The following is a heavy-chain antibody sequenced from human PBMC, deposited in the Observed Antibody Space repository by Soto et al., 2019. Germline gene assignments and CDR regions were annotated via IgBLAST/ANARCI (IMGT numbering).Heavy chain of an antibody. J-gene: IGHJ6*03. CDR2: INHSGST. CDR1: GGSFSGYY. Sequence: QVQLQQWGAGLLKPSETLSLTCAVYGGSFSGYYWSWIRQPPGKGLEWIGEINHSGSTNYNPSLLSRAPISVDTHKNQFSQKLGSVTTAETAVYYCARAQGYGFRNYYYMDVWGKGTTVTVSS. CDR3: ARAQGYGFRNYYYMDV. D-gene: IGHD5-12*01. V-gene: IGHV4-34*01.